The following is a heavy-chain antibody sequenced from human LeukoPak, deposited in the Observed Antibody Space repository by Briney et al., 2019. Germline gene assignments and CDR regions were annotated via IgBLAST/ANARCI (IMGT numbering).Heavy chain of an antibody. CDR1: GFTFSNYS. Sequence: PGGSLRLSCAASGFTFSNYSMHWVRQTPGKGLEWVAVIWYDGSNKYYADSVKGRFTISRDNSKNTLYLQMNSLRAEDTAVYYCARDQMGTIRFFDYWGQGTLVTVSS. CDR2: IWYDGSNK. J-gene: IGHJ4*02. CDR3: ARDQMGTIRFFDY. V-gene: IGHV3-33*08. D-gene: IGHD5-24*01.